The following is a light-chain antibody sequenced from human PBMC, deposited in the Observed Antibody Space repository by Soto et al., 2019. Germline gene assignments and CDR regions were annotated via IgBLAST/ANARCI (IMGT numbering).Light chain of an antibody. CDR3: QQRSNI. CDR2: DAS. Sequence: VLTQSPATLSLYPGERATLSCRASESTSGYLAWYQQKPGQAPRLLIYDASNRATGIPARFSGSGSGTDFTLTISSLEPEDFAVYYCQQRSNIFGPGTKVDIK. J-gene: IGKJ3*01. V-gene: IGKV3-11*01. CDR1: ESTSGY.